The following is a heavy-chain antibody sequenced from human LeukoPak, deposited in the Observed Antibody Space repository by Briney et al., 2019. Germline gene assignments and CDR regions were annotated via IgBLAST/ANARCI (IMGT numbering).Heavy chain of an antibody. Sequence: ASVKVSCEASGYTFTGYFMHWVRQAPGQGLEWMGWINPNSGDTNFAQEFQGRVTMTRDSSISTAYMELSRLRSDDTAVYYCARNFYYYDSSGYYYFDYWGQGTLVTVSS. D-gene: IGHD3-22*01. V-gene: IGHV1-2*02. CDR2: INPNSGDT. CDR1: GYTFTGYF. J-gene: IGHJ4*02. CDR3: ARNFYYYDSSGYYYFDY.